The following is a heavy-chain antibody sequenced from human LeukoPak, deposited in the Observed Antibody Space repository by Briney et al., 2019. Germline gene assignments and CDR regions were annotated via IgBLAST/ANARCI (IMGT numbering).Heavy chain of an antibody. Sequence: GGSLRLSCAASGFTFSSYAMSGVAQPPGKGREGAPAISGSGGSTYYADSVKGRFTISRDNSKNTLYLQMNSLRAEDTAVYYCAKDRRIQLWLGFDYWGQGTLVTVSS. J-gene: IGHJ4*02. CDR1: GFTFSSYA. CDR3: AKDRRIQLWLGFDY. D-gene: IGHD5-18*01. V-gene: IGHV3-23*01. CDR2: ISGSGGST.